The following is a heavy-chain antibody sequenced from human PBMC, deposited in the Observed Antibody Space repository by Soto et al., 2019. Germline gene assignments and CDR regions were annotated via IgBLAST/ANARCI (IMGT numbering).Heavy chain of an antibody. Sequence: PGGSLRLSCAASGFTFSSYAMHWVRQAPGKGLEWVAVISYDGSNKYYADSVKGRFTISRDNSKNTLYLQMNSLRAEDTAVYYCTIKMKGSWQWRVRGDFDFWGQGTLVTVSS. CDR2: ISYDGSNK. CDR3: TIKMKGSWQWRVRGDFDF. V-gene: IGHV3-30-3*01. D-gene: IGHD6-19*01. CDR1: GFTFSSYA. J-gene: IGHJ4*02.